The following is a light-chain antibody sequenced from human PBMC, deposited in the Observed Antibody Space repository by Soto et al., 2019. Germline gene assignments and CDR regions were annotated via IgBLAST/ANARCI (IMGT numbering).Light chain of an antibody. CDR1: QSISTF. CDR2: GAS. J-gene: IGKJ1*01. V-gene: IGKV1-39*01. CDR3: QQGYRTPRT. Sequence: DIQMTQSPSSLSASVGDRVTITCRASQSISTFLNWYQQIPGKAPNLLIYGASSLQGGVPSRFSGSGSGTDFTLTISSLQPEDSATYYCQQGYRTPRTFGQGTKVDI.